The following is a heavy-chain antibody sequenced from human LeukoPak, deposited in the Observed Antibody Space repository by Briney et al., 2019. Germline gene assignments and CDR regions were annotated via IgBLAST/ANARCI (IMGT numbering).Heavy chain of an antibody. D-gene: IGHD6-19*01. V-gene: IGHV4-39*07. J-gene: IGHJ4*02. Sequence: SETLSLTCSLSGGSISSSSYYWAWIRQPPGKGLEWIGSIYYSGNTYYSPSLKSRVTIFVDTSKNEFSLNLSSVTPEDTAVYYCAREATGWRPLDFWGQGTLVTVSS. CDR1: GGSISSSSYY. CDR3: AREATGWRPLDF. CDR2: IYYSGNT.